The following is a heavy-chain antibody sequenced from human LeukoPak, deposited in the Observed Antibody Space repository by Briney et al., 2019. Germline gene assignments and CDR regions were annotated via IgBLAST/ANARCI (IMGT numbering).Heavy chain of an antibody. CDR1: GGSISSGDYY. V-gene: IGHV4-30-4*01. CDR2: IYYSGST. J-gene: IGHJ6*02. Sequence: SETLSLTCTVSGGSISSGDYYWSWIRQPPGKGLEWIGYIYYSGSTYYNPSLKSRVTISVDTSKNQFSLKLSSVTAADTAVYYCARWETYGSGRAYGMDVWGQGTTVTVSS. CDR3: ARWETYGSGRAYGMDV. D-gene: IGHD3-10*01.